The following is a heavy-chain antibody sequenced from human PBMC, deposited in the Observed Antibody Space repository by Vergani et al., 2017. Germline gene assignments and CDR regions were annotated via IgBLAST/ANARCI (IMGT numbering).Heavy chain of an antibody. D-gene: IGHD3-10*02. J-gene: IGHJ5*02. CDR2: MNPNSGNT. Sequence: QVQLVQSGAEVKTPGASVQVSCKASGSTFPSYDINWVRQETGQGLEWMGWMNPNSGNTGYAHKFQGTVTMTRNTAISTAYMERSSLRAEDTAVYDCARGNVVRGFEPWGQGSLVTVSS. CDR1: GSTFPSYD. CDR3: ARGNVVRGFEP. V-gene: IGHV1-8*01.